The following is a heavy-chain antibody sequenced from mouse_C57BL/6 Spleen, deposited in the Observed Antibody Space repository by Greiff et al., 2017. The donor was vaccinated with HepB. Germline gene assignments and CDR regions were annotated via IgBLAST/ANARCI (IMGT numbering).Heavy chain of an antibody. Sequence: EVKLEESGEGLVKPGGSLKLSCAASGFTFSSYAMSWVRQTPEKRLEWVAYISSGGDYIYYADTVKGRFTISRDNARNTLYLQMSSLKSEDTAMYYCTSYYGSSWFAYWGQGTLVTVSA. CDR2: ISSGGDYI. CDR3: TSYYGSSWFAY. V-gene: IGHV5-9-1*02. D-gene: IGHD1-1*01. CDR1: GFTFSSYA. J-gene: IGHJ3*01.